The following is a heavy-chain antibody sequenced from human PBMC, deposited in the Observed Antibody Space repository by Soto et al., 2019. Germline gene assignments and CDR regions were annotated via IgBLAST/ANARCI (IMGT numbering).Heavy chain of an antibody. CDR1: GFTVSSNF. Sequence: EVQLVESGGGLVQPGGSLRLSCAASGFTVSSNFMSWVRQAPGKGLEWVSIIYSGGGTDYADSVKGRFTISRDKSKNTLYLQMNSLRAEDTAIYYCARDMYGGRYYFDYWGQGTLVTVSS. V-gene: IGHV3-66*01. CDR3: ARDMYGGRYYFDY. CDR2: IYSGGGT. J-gene: IGHJ4*02. D-gene: IGHD2-15*01.